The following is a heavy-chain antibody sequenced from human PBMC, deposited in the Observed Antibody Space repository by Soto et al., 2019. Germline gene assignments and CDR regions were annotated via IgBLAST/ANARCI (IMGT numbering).Heavy chain of an antibody. CDR3: ARDYYDSSGYYPHYYGMDV. Sequence: GESLNISCKGSGYSFTSYLISWVRQMPGKGLEWMGRIDPSDSYTNYSPSFQGHVTISADKSISTAYLQWSSLKASDTAMYYCARDYYDSSGYYPHYYGMDVWGQGTTVTVSS. CDR2: IDPSDSYT. CDR1: GYSFTSYL. D-gene: IGHD3-22*01. J-gene: IGHJ6*02. V-gene: IGHV5-10-1*01.